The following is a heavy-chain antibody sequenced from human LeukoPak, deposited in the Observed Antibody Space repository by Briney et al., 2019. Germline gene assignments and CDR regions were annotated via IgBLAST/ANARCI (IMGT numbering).Heavy chain of an antibody. CDR3: ARTVRTRLFCSGGSCYHFDY. V-gene: IGHV4-59*01. CDR2: IYYSGST. J-gene: IGHJ4*02. Sequence: SETLSLTCTVSGGSISSYYWSWIRQPPGKGLEWIGYIYYSGSTSYNPSLKSRVTTSVDASKNQFSLKLSSVTAADTAVYYCARTVRTRLFCSGGSCYHFDYWGQGTLVTVSS. D-gene: IGHD2-15*01. CDR1: GGSISSYY.